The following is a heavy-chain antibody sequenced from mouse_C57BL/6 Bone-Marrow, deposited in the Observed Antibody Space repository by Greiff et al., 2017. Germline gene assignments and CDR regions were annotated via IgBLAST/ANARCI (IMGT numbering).Heavy chain of an antibody. CDR2: IYPRRGNT. J-gene: IGHJ2*01. CDR3: SSASWDGDYFDD. CDR1: GYTFTSYG. D-gene: IGHD4-1*01. Sequence: QVQLKQSGAELARPGASVKLSCTASGYTFTSYGISWVKQRPGQGLKWIGEIYPRRGNTYYNEKFKGKATLTADKSSSTEYMELRSLTSEDSAVYCCSSASWDGDYFDDWGQGTTLTVSS. V-gene: IGHV1-81*01.